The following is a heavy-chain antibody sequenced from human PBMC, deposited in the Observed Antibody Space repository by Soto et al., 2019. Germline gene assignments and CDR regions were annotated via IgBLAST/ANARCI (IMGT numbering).Heavy chain of an antibody. Sequence: GGSLRLSCAASGFTLSSYAMSWVRQAPGKGLEWVSAISGSGGSTYYADSVKGRFTISRDNSKNTLYLQMNSLRAEDTAVYYCAKNYYGSGSPIGFDYWGQGTLVTVSS. CDR3: AKNYYGSGSPIGFDY. CDR2: ISGSGGST. J-gene: IGHJ4*02. CDR1: GFTLSSYA. D-gene: IGHD3-10*01. V-gene: IGHV3-23*01.